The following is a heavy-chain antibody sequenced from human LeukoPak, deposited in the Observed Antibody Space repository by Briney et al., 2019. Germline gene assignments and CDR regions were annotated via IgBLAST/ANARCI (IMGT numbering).Heavy chain of an antibody. CDR2: MSYDGNNK. CDR1: GFTFSNYW. CDR3: ARKAYSSSSGLWEYHYDTDV. Sequence: GGSLRLSCAASGFTFSNYWMRWVRQAPGKGLEWVAVMSYDGNNKYYAESVKGRFTASRDNSKNTLDLQMDSLRLEDSAVYYCARKAYSSSSGLWEYHYDTDVWGKGTTVIVSS. J-gene: IGHJ6*03. D-gene: IGHD6-6*01. V-gene: IGHV3-30*03.